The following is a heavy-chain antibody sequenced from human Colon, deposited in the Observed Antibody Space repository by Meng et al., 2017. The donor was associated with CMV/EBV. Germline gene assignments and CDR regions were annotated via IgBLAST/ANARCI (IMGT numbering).Heavy chain of an antibody. J-gene: IGHJ4*02. CDR3: CVERGQGWFEK. CDR2: IKSKTDGGTV. Sequence: EVQSVEAGACLVKPGGSLRLSCAASGFSFSNAWMSWVRQVPGKGLEWVGRIKSKTDGGTVDYAAPVKGRFTISRDDSKNTLHLQMNSLKTEDTAVYSCCVERGQGWFEKWGQGTLVTVSS. D-gene: IGHD2-15*01. CDR1: GFSFSNAW. V-gene: IGHV3-15*01.